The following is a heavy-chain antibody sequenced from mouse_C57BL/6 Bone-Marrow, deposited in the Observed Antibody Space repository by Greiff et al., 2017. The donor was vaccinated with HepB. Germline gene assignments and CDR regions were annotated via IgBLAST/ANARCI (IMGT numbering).Heavy chain of an antibody. V-gene: IGHV5S21*01. J-gene: IGHJ3*01. CDR2: ISSGGDYI. Sequence: VQRVESGEGLVKPGGSLKLSCAASGFTFSSYAMSWVRQTPEKRLEWVAYISSGGDYIYYADTVKGRFTISRDNARNTLYLQMTSLRSEDTAMYYCARRRPWFAYWGQGTLVTVSA. CDR3: ARRRPWFAY. CDR1: GFTFSSYA.